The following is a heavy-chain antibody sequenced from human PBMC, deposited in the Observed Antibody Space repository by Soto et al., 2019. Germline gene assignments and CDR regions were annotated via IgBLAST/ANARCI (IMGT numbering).Heavy chain of an antibody. CDR2: IYWNDDK. CDR3: AHRRNAYDSSGYYRIFDY. Sequence: QITLKESGPTLVNPTQTLTLTCTFSGFSLSTSGVGVGWIRQPPGKALEWLALIYWNDDKRYSPSLKSRLTITKDTTKKQVVLTMTNMEPVDTATYYCAHRRNAYDSSGYYRIFDYWGQGTLGTVSS. V-gene: IGHV2-5*01. J-gene: IGHJ4*02. CDR1: GFSLSTSGVG. D-gene: IGHD3-22*01.